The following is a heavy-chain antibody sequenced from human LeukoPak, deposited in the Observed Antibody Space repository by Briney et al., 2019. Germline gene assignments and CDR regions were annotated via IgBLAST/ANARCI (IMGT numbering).Heavy chain of an antibody. Sequence: GGSLRLSCAVSGFXFSNYGVHWVRQAPGKGLEWVALLSSGGINKHYADSVKGRFIISRDNSMNTLYLQMNSLRVEDTAVYYCARDHAGSGRAFDNWGQGTLVTVSS. CDR3: ARDHAGSGRAFDN. V-gene: IGHV3-30*03. J-gene: IGHJ4*02. CDR1: GFXFSNYG. CDR2: LSSGGINK. D-gene: IGHD2-15*01.